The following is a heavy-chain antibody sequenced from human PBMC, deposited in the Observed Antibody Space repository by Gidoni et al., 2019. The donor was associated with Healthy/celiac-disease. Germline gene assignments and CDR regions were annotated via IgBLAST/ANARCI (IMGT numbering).Heavy chain of an antibody. CDR2: IRSSGSTI. D-gene: IGHD4-17*01. J-gene: IGHJ5*02. Sequence: EVQLVESGGGLVQPGGSLRLSCAASGFTFSSYDMNWVRQAPGKGLEWVSYIRSSGSTIYYADSVKGRFTISRDNAKNSLYLQMNSLRAEDTAVYYCASARTTTVTRGWFDPWGQGTLVTVSS. CDR3: ASARTTTVTRGWFDP. CDR1: GFTFSSYD. V-gene: IGHV3-48*03.